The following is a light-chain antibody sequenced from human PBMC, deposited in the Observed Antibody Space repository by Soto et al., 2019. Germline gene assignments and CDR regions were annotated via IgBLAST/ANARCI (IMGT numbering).Light chain of an antibody. CDR2: EVS. CDR3: AAWDDSLRAWV. J-gene: IGLJ3*02. CDR1: SSDVGGYNY. Sequence: QSVLTQPPSASGSPGQSVTISCTGTSSDVGGYNYVSWYQQHPGKAPKLMIYEVSKRPSGVPDRFSGSKSGNTASLAVSGLRSEDEAVYYCAAWDDSLRAWVFGGGTKLTVL. V-gene: IGLV2-8*01.